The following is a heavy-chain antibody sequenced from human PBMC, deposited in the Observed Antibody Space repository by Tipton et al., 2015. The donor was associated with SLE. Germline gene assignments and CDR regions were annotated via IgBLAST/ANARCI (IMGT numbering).Heavy chain of an antibody. D-gene: IGHD2-15*01. CDR1: GASVSSHY. V-gene: IGHV4-59*02. J-gene: IGHJ4*02. CDR2: IHYNRDT. Sequence: LRLSCTVSGASVSSHYLNWIRQTPGKGLEGIGYIHYNRDTNYHPSLKSRVTISVDTSKNQLSLKLTSVTAADTAVYYCARGSVVADDFWGQGTLVTVSS. CDR3: ARGSVVADDF.